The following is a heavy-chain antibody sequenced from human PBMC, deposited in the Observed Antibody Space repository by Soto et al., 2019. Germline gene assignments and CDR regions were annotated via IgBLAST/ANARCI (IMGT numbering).Heavy chain of an antibody. CDR3: ARGGWYVDY. J-gene: IGHJ4*02. Sequence: PSETLSPTCTVSGGSMSGNYWSWVRQPPGKGLEWIGYIYYSGTTNYNPSLKSRVTISVDTSKNQFSLKLTSVTAADTAVYFCARGGWYVDYWGQGTLVTVSS. V-gene: IGHV4-59*01. CDR2: IYYSGTT. D-gene: IGHD6-19*01. CDR1: GGSMSGNY.